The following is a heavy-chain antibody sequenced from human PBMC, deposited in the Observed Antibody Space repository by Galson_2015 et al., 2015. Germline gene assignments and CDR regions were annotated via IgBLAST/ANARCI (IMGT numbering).Heavy chain of an antibody. CDR1: GFTFSSYG. V-gene: IGHV3-33*01. CDR3: ARDGVLLWFGELSHHYYMDV. D-gene: IGHD3-10*01. Sequence: SLRLSCAASGFTFSSYGMHWVRQAPGKGLEWVAVIWYDGSNKYYADSVKGRFTISRDNSKNTLYLQMNSLRAEDTAVYYCARDGVLLWFGELSHHYYMDVWGKGTTVTVSS. CDR2: IWYDGSNK. J-gene: IGHJ6*03.